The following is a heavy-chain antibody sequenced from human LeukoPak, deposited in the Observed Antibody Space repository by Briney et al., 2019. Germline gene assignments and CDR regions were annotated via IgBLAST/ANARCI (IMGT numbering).Heavy chain of an antibody. D-gene: IGHD3-10*01. CDR3: ARRGAGLNWFDP. CDR2: INYSGTT. CDR1: GGSISSSSFY. V-gene: IGHV4-39*01. Sequence: KASETLSLTCTVSGGSISSSSFYWAWIRQPPGKGLEWIASINYSGTTYYNPSFKSRVSISVDTSKNQFSLKLSSVTAADTVVYYCARRGAGLNWFDPWGQGTLVTVSS. J-gene: IGHJ5*02.